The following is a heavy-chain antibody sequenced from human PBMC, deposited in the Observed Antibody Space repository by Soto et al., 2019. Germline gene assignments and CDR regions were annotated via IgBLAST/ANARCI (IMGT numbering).Heavy chain of an antibody. J-gene: IGHJ6*02. CDR2: INPNSGGT. CDR1: GYTFTGYY. Sequence: ASVKVSCKASGYTFTGYYMHWVRQAPGQGLEWMGWINPNSGGTNYAQKFQGWVTMTRDTSISTAYMELSRLRSDDTAVYYCARSEIGSYFLDYYYYGMAVWGQGTTVTVSS. CDR3: ARSEIGSYFLDYYYYGMAV. V-gene: IGHV1-2*04. D-gene: IGHD1-26*01.